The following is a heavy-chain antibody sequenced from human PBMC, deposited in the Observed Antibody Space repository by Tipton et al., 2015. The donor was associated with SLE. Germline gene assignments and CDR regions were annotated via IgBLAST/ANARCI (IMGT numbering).Heavy chain of an antibody. V-gene: IGHV4-61*09. Sequence: TLSLTCTVSGGSISSGSYYWSWIRQPAGKGLEWIGHIYTSGSTNYNPPLKSRVTISVDTSKNQFSLKLSSVTAADTAVYYCARHEVVDAFDIWGQGAMVTVSS. D-gene: IGHD2-15*01. CDR2: IYTSGST. CDR3: ARHEVVDAFDI. J-gene: IGHJ3*02. CDR1: GGSISSGSYY.